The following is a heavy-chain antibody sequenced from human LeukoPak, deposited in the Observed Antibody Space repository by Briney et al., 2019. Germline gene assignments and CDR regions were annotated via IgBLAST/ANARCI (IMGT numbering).Heavy chain of an antibody. J-gene: IGHJ3*02. D-gene: IGHD3-3*01. Sequence: SVKVSCKASGGTFSSYAISWVRQAPGQGLEWMGRIIPIFGAANYAQKFQGRVTITTDESTSTAYMDLSSLRSEDTAVYYCARDWDDFPERHAFDIWGQGTMVTASS. CDR3: ARDWDDFPERHAFDI. V-gene: IGHV1-69*05. CDR2: IIPIFGAA. CDR1: GGTFSSYA.